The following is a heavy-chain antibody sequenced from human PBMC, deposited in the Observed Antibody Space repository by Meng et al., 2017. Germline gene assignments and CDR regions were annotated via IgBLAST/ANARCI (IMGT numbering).Heavy chain of an antibody. Sequence: QVQFGESGGGVKKPGASVKVSCTAPGYTFTSDAMHWVRQAPGQRLEWMGWINAGNGNTKYSQKFQGRVTITRDTSASTAYMELSSLRSEDTAVYYCARGYGSGRAYYYYYGMDVWGQGTTVTVSS. V-gene: IGHV1-3*01. D-gene: IGHD3-10*01. CDR3: ARGYGSGRAYYYYYGMDV. CDR2: INAGNGNT. CDR1: GYTFTSDA. J-gene: IGHJ6*02.